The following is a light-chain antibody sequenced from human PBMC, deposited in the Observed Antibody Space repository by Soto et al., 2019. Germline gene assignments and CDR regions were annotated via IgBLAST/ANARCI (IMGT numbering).Light chain of an antibody. CDR1: QNIRSNY. CDR3: QQYHSPPLT. CDR2: GAM. Sequence: DIVLTQSPGTLSLSPGQRATLSCRASQNIRSNYVAWFQQTPGQAPRLLIYGAMNRATGIPDRFSGSGSGTEFTLTISSLEHEDFVVYYCQQYHSPPLTFGQGTKVEIK. J-gene: IGKJ1*01. V-gene: IGKV3-20*01.